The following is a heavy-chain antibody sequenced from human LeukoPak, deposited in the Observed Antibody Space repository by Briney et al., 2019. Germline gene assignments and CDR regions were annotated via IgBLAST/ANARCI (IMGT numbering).Heavy chain of an antibody. CDR2: INHSEST. V-gene: IGHV4-34*01. CDR3: AREDCTNGVCLSFDY. CDR1: GGSFSGYY. D-gene: IGHD2-8*01. J-gene: IGHJ4*02. Sequence: SETLSLTCAVYGGSFSGYYWSWIRQPPEKGLEWIGEINHSESTNYNPSLKSRVTMSVDTSKNQFSLKLTSVTAADTAVYFCAREDCTNGVCLSFDYWGQGTLVTVSS.